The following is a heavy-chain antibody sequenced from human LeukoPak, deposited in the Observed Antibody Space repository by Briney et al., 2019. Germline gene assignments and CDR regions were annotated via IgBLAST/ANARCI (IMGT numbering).Heavy chain of an antibody. CDR2: IKQDGSEK. Sequence: GGSLRLSCAASGFSFSRYSMNWVRQAPGKGLEWVANIKQDGSEKYYVDSVKGRFTISRDNAKNSLYLQMNSLRAEDTAVYHCARGGGGSDYWGQGTLVTVSS. CDR3: ARGGGGSDY. V-gene: IGHV3-7*03. CDR1: GFSFSRYS. J-gene: IGHJ4*02.